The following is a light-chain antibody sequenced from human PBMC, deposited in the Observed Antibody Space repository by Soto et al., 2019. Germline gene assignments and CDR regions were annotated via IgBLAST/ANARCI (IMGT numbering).Light chain of an antibody. V-gene: IGKV3D-20*02. CDR3: QQRNIWPPVT. CDR1: QNVLSNY. CDR2: GAS. J-gene: IGKJ5*01. Sequence: EIVLTQSPGTLSLSPGERATLSCWASQNVLSNYLAWYQQKPGQAPRLLIYGASTRATGIPDRFGGSGSGTDFTLTISSLEPEDSAVYYCQQRNIWPPVTFGQGTRLEIK.